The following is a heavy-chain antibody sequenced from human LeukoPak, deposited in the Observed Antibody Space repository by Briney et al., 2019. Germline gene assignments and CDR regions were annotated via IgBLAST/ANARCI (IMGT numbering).Heavy chain of an antibody. CDR1: GGSFSGHY. V-gene: IGHV4-34*01. CDR2: STHSGST. CDR3: ARGRTGAAALDF. Sequence: PSETLSLTCAVYGGSFSGHYWTWIRQPPGKGLEWIGESTHSGSTSYNPSLKSRVTISVDTPKNQFSLKLTSVSAADTAVYHCARGRTGAAALDFWGPGILVTVSS. J-gene: IGHJ4*02. D-gene: IGHD2-2*01.